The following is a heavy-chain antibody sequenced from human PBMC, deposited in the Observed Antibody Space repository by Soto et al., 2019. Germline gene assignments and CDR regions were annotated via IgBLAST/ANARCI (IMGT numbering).Heavy chain of an antibody. CDR2: IYWDDDR. D-gene: IGHD3-16*01. CDR3: AHFPGGGGYFDC. J-gene: IGHJ4*02. Sequence: QITLKESGRTLVKPTQTLTLTCTFSGFSLSTSRVGVGWIRQPPGKALEWLALIYWDDDRRYSPSLKNRLTIPKDTSKNQVVLTMTTMDPVDTATYYWAHFPGGGGYFDCWGQGTLVTVSS. CDR1: GFSLSTSRVG. V-gene: IGHV2-5*02.